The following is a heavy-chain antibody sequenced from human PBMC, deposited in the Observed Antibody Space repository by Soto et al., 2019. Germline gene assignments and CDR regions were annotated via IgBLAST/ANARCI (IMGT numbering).Heavy chain of an antibody. J-gene: IGHJ4*02. CDR3: AREARDYDFWSGYYTRRASHFDY. CDR2: ISTSSSYI. CDR1: GFTFSSYS. Sequence: EVQLVESGGGLVKPGGSLRLSCAASGFTFSSYSMNWVRQAPGEGLERVSSISTSSSYIYYADSVKGRFTISRDNAKNPLYLQMNSLRAEDTAVYYCAREARDYDFWSGYYTRRASHFDYWGQGTLVTVSS. D-gene: IGHD3-3*01. V-gene: IGHV3-21*01.